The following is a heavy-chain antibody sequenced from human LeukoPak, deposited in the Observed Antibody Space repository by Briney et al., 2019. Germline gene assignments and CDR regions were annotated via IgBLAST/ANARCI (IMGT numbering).Heavy chain of an antibody. Sequence: GGSLRLSCAVSGITLSNYGMSWVRQAPGKGLEWVAGISGSGGSTNYADSVKRRFTISRDNPKNTLYLQMNSLRDEDTAVYFCAKRGVVIRVILVGFHKEAYYFDYWGQGTLVTVSS. D-gene: IGHD3-10*01. J-gene: IGHJ4*02. CDR1: GITLSNYG. V-gene: IGHV3-23*01. CDR2: ISGSGGST. CDR3: AKRGVVIRVILVGFHKEAYYFDY.